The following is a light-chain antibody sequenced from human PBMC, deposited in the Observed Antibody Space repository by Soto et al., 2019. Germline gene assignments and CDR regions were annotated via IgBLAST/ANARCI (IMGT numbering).Light chain of an antibody. CDR2: DVN. V-gene: IGLV2-14*01. Sequence: QSALTQPASVSGSPGQSITISCTGTSSDVGGYNYVSWYQQHPGKPPKLMIYDVNNRPSGVSNRFSGSKSGNTASLTISGLQPEDEADYYCSSYTSSSTQVFGGGTKLTVL. CDR1: SSDVGGYNY. J-gene: IGLJ2*01. CDR3: SSYTSSSTQV.